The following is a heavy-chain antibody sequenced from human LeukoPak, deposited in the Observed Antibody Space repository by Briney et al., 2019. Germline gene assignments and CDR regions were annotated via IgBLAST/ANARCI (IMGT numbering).Heavy chain of an antibody. J-gene: IGHJ6*03. CDR1: GYTLTELS. CDR3: ARDLGTTGYYYYYYMDV. Sequence: GASVKVSCKVSGYTLTELSMHWVRQAPGKGLEWMGGFDPEDGETIYAQKFQGRVTITADKSTSTAYMELSSLRSEDTAVYYCARDLGTTGYYYYYYMDVWGKGTTVTVSS. D-gene: IGHD1-7*01. CDR2: FDPEDGET. V-gene: IGHV1-24*01.